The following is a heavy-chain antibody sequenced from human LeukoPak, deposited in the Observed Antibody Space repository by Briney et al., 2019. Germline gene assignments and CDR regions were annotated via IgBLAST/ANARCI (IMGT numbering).Heavy chain of an antibody. CDR1: GFTFSSYA. Sequence: GGSLRLSCAASGFTFSSYAMSWVRQAPGKGLEWVSAISGNGGSTHYADPVKGRFTISRDNSKNTLYLQMNVLRPEDTAVYYCARDGYSCYARPYWGQGTLVTVSS. J-gene: IGHJ4*02. D-gene: IGHD5-12*01. CDR3: ARDGYSCYARPY. V-gene: IGHV3-23*01. CDR2: ISGNGGST.